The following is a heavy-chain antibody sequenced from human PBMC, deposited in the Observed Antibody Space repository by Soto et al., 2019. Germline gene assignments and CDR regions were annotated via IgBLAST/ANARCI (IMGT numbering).Heavy chain of an antibody. CDR2: ISLDGNK. Sequence: QVPLVESGGDVVQPGRSLRLSCAASGFTFSGYVFHWVRQTPGKGLEWVGLISLDGNKQYADSVKDRFTISRDNSKNELHVEMNSLRVEDTALDYCARGDESSGYAGTFQYWGQGTLVTDSP. J-gene: IGHJ1*01. V-gene: IGHV3-30*03. D-gene: IGHD3-22*01. CDR1: GFTFSGYV. CDR3: ARGDESSGYAGTFQY.